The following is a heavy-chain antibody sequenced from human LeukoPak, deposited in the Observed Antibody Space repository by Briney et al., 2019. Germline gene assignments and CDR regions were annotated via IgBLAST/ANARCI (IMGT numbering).Heavy chain of an antibody. V-gene: IGHV1-18*01. CDR2: ISAYNGYT. CDR3: ARVTGYMIEDYFDY. CDR1: GYTFTNYG. Sequence: ASVKVSCKASGYTFTNYGFNWVRQAPGQGLEWMGWISAYNGYTIYAQKLQGRVTMTTDTSTSTAYMELRSLTSDDTAVYYCARVTGYMIEDYFDYWGQGTLVTVSS. J-gene: IGHJ4*02. D-gene: IGHD3-22*01.